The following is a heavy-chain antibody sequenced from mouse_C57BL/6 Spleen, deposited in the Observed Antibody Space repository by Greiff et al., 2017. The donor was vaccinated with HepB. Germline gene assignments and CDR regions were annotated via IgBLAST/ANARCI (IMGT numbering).Heavy chain of an antibody. J-gene: IGHJ2*01. Sequence: VQLVESGAELVRPGTSVKVYCKASGYAFTNYLIEWVKQRPGQGLEWIGVINPGSGGTNYNEKFKGKATLTADKSSSTAYMQLSSLTSEDSAVYFCARELGDYYGSSSFDYWGQGTTLTVSS. CDR3: ARELGDYYGSSSFDY. D-gene: IGHD1-1*01. CDR2: INPGSGGT. CDR1: GYAFTNYL. V-gene: IGHV1-54*01.